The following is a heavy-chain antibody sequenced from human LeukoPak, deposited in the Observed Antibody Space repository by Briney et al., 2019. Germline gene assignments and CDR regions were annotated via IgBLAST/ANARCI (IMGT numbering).Heavy chain of an antibody. CDR2: ISAYNGNT. V-gene: IGHV1-18*01. J-gene: IGHJ6*02. CDR3: ARDGVATSDLDYYYYGMDV. D-gene: IGHD5-12*01. Sequence: TSVRDSCMASGYTLTSYRINLARQAPGQGLEWMGWISAYNGNTNYAQKLQGRVTMTTDTSTSTAYMELRSLRSDDTAVYYCARDGVATSDLDYYYYGMDVWGQGTTVAVSS. CDR1: GYTLTSYR.